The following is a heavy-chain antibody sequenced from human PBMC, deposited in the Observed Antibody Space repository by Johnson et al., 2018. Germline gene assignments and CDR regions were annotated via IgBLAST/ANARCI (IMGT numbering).Heavy chain of an antibody. CDR3: TRDDYGGKDDAFDI. V-gene: IGHV3-49*03. CDR1: GFTFSDYA. Sequence: VQLVESGGGVVQPGRSLRLSCTASGFTFSDYALSWYRQAPGKGLEWVGFIRPKVYGGTTEYAASVEARFIIPRDDSKNIAYWQMNSRKTEDTALYYCTRDDYGGKDDAFDIWGQGTMVTVSS. J-gene: IGHJ3*02. D-gene: IGHD4-23*01. CDR2: IRPKVYGGTT.